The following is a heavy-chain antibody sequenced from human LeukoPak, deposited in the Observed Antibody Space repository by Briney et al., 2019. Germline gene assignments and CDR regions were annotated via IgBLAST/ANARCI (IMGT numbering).Heavy chain of an antibody. V-gene: IGHV3-48*01. Sequence: GGSLRLSCAASGFTFSSYSMNWVRQAPGKGLEWVSYISSSSSTIYYADSVKGRFTISRDNAKNSLYLQMNSLRAEDTAVYYCARSAARGFYYYYYMDVWGKGTTVTVS. J-gene: IGHJ6*03. D-gene: IGHD2-2*01. CDR1: GFTFSSYS. CDR3: ARSAARGFYYYYYMDV. CDR2: ISSSSSTI.